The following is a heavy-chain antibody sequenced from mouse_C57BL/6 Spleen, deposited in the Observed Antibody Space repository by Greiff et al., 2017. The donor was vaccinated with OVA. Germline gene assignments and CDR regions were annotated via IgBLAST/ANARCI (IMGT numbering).Heavy chain of an antibody. D-gene: IGHD1-1*01. CDR3: ARRDNYYGSSYWYFDV. V-gene: IGHV5-17*01. J-gene: IGHJ1*03. CDR2: ISSGSSTI. CDR1: GFTFSDYG. Sequence: EVKLQESGGGLVKPGGSLKLSCAASGFTFSDYGMHWVRQAPEKGLEWVAYISSGSSTIYYADTVKGRFTISRDNAKNTLFLQMTSLRSEDTAMYYCARRDNYYGSSYWYFDVWGTGTTVTVSS.